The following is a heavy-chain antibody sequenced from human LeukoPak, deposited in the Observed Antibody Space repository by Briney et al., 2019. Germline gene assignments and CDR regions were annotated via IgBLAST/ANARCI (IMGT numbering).Heavy chain of an antibody. Sequence: SETLSLTCTVSGGSISSSSYYWGWIRQPPGKGLEWIGSIYYSGSTYYNPSLKSRVTISVDRSKNQFSLKMTSVTAADTAMYYCARDTALWTFDIWGQGTMVTVSS. CDR1: GGSISSSSYY. J-gene: IGHJ3*02. D-gene: IGHD2-21*02. V-gene: IGHV4-39*07. CDR3: ARDTALWTFDI. CDR2: IYYSGST.